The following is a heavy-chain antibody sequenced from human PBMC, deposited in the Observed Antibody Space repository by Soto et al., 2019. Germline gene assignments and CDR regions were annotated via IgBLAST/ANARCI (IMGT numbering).Heavy chain of an antibody. J-gene: IGHJ4*02. CDR1: GFTFSSYP. D-gene: IGHD6-19*01. Sequence: GGPLRLSCAASGFTFSSYPMSWVRQAPGKGLEWVSAISGSGGSTYYADSVKGRFTISRDNSKNTLYLQMSSLRAEDTAVYYCAKDRLAVAPDYYFDYWGQGTLVTVSS. CDR3: AKDRLAVAPDYYFDY. CDR2: ISGSGGST. V-gene: IGHV3-23*01.